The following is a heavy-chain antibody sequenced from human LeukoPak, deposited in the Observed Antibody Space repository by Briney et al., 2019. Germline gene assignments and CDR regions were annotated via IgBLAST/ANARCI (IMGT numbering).Heavy chain of an antibody. CDR3: ARTYNWNDCYFDY. Sequence: ASVKVSCKASGYTFTNYYTHWVRQAPGQGLEWMGIINPSGGSTSYTQKFQGRVTMTRDTSKSTVYMELSSLRAEDTAVYYCARTYNWNDCYFDYWGQGTLVTVSS. D-gene: IGHD1-20*01. CDR1: GYTFTNYY. CDR2: INPSGGST. V-gene: IGHV1-46*01. J-gene: IGHJ4*02.